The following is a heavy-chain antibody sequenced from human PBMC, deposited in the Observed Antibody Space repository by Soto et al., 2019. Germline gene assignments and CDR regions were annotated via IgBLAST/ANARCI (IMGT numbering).Heavy chain of an antibody. CDR1: GFTVSSNY. D-gene: IGHD6-6*01. CDR3: ARAIAARRDYYYYYMDV. CDR2: IYSGGST. V-gene: IGHV3-66*01. J-gene: IGHJ6*03. Sequence: EVQLVESGGGLVQPGGSLRLSCAASGFTVSSNYMSWVRQAPGKGLEWVSVIYSGGSTYYADSVKGRFTISRDNSKNTLYLQMNSLRAEDTAVYYCARAIAARRDYYYYYMDVWGKGTTVTVSS.